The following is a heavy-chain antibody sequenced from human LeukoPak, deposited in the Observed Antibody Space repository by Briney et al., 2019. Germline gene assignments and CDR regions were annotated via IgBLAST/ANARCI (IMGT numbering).Heavy chain of an antibody. J-gene: IGHJ4*02. CDR2: IYYSGST. Sequence: SETLSLTCTVSGGSISSGDYHWSWIRQPPGKGLEWIGYIYYSGSTYYNPSLKSRVTISVDTSKNQFSLKLSSVTAADTAVYYCARIKYYYDSSGYYPLFDYWGQGTLVTVSS. CDR1: GGSISSGDYH. V-gene: IGHV4-30-4*08. D-gene: IGHD3-22*01. CDR3: ARIKYYYDSSGYYPLFDY.